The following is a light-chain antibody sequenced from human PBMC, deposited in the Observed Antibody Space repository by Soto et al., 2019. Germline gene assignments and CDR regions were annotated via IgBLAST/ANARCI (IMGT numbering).Light chain of an antibody. Sequence: QSALTQPRSVSGSPGQSVSISCTGTSSDVGRYSYVSWYQQHPGKAPKLMIYDVSERPSGVPDRFSGSKSGNTASLTISGLQAEDEADYYCLSYTVTSILVFGGGTKLTVL. CDR2: DVS. V-gene: IGLV2-11*01. CDR1: SSDVGRYSY. CDR3: LSYTVTSILV. J-gene: IGLJ3*02.